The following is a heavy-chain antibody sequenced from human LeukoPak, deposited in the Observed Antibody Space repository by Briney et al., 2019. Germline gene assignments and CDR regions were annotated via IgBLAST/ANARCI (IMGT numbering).Heavy chain of an antibody. Sequence: PSETLSLTCTVSGGSISSYYWSWIRPPPGKGLEWIGFIYYSGSTNYNPSLKSRVNIPVDTSKNQFSLRLSSVTGADTAVYYCARVTGYMIEDYFDYWGQGTLVSVSS. CDR3: ARVTGYMIEDYFDY. V-gene: IGHV4-59*01. CDR2: IYYSGST. CDR1: GGSISSYY. D-gene: IGHD3-22*01. J-gene: IGHJ4*02.